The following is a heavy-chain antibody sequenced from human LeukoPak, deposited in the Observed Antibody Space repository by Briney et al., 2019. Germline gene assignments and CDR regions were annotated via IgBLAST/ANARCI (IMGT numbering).Heavy chain of an antibody. V-gene: IGHV3-30-3*01. CDR2: ISYDGSNK. Sequence: GRSLRLSCAASGFTFSSYAMHWVRHAPGKGLEWEAVISYDGSNKYYADSVKGRFTISRDNSKNTLYLQMNSLRAEDTAVYYCARDSDILTGYYLYYFDYWGQGTLVTVSS. CDR3: ARDSDILTGYYLYYFDY. J-gene: IGHJ4*02. D-gene: IGHD3-9*01. CDR1: GFTFSSYA.